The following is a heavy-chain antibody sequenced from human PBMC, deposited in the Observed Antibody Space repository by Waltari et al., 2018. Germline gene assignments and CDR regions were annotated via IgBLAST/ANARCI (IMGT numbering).Heavy chain of an antibody. CDR2: INPNRCGT. J-gene: IGHJ4*02. D-gene: IGHD3-10*01. V-gene: IGHV1-2*02. CDR3: ASTGALSGNY. CDR1: GYTFTGYY. Sequence: QVQLVQSGAEVKKPGASVKVSCKASGYTFTGYYMHWVRQATGQGLEWMGWINPNRCGTNNAQKLQGRVTMTRDTSISTAYMELSMLRSDDTAVYYCASTGALSGNYWGQGTLVTVSS.